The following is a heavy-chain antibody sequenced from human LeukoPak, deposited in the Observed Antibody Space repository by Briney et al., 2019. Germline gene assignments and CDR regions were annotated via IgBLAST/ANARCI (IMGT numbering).Heavy chain of an antibody. V-gene: IGHV1-46*01. CDR3: ARGGWMATKMPDY. CDR2: INPSGGST. D-gene: IGHD5-24*01. CDR1: GYTFTTYY. Sequence: VSVKVSCKASGYTFTTYYMYWVRQAPGQGLEWMGIINPSGGSTSYAQKFQGRVTMTRDTSTSTVYMELSSLRSEDTAVYYCARGGWMATKMPDYWGQGTLVTVSS. J-gene: IGHJ4*02.